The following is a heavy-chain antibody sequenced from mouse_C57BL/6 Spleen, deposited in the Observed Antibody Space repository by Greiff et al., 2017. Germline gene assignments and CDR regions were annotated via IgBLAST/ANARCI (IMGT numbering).Heavy chain of an antibody. D-gene: IGHD2-1*01. CDR3: TRGNYEGDAMDY. V-gene: IGHV6-6*01. J-gene: IGHJ4*01. CDR2: IRNKANNHAT. Sequence: EVKVIESGGGLVQPGGSMKLSCAASGFTFSDAWMDWVRQSPEKGLEWVAEIRNKANNHATYYAESVKGRFTISRDDSKSSVYLQMNSLRAEDTGIYYCTRGNYEGDAMDYWGQGTSVTVSS. CDR1: GFTFSDAW.